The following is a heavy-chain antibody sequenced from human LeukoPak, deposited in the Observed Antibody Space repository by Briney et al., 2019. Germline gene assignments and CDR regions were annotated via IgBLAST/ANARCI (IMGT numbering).Heavy chain of an antibody. Sequence: GGSLRLSCAASGFTFSDYYMSWIRQAPGKGLEWVSYISTTGSYINDADSVKGRFTISRDNAKNTLNLQMNSLRAEDTAVYYCARSQCTSTSCFSIAFDLWGQGTMVTVSS. CDR1: GFTFSDYY. V-gene: IGHV3-11*06. CDR2: ISTTGSYI. D-gene: IGHD2-2*01. J-gene: IGHJ3*01. CDR3: ARSQCTSTSCFSIAFDL.